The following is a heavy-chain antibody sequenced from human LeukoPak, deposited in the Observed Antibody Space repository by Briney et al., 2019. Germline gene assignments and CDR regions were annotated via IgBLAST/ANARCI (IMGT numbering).Heavy chain of an antibody. CDR1: GFTFSSYT. CDR2: IGTSSTTI. V-gene: IGHV3-48*01. CDR3: AKVTTRTTVTTIIDY. D-gene: IGHD4-17*01. J-gene: IGHJ4*02. Sequence: PGGSLRLSCAASGFTFSSYTMNWVRQPPGKGLEWVSNIGTSSTTIYYADSVKGRFTISRDNAKNSLYLQMNSLRAEDTALYYCAKVTTRTTVTTIIDYWGQGTLVTVSS.